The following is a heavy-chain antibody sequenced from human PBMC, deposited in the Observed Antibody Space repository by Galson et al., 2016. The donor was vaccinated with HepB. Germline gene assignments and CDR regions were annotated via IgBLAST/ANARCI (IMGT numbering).Heavy chain of an antibody. CDR1: GYTFSDYH. D-gene: IGHD3-16*01. Sequence: SVKLSCKASGYTFSDYHMHWVRQAPGQGLEWMGWINPSGDINYAHKFQDWVTMTRDTSNSTAYLELRRLRSDDTAVYFCARDRYLRLGDSDYYVMDVWGQGTTVTVSS. CDR3: ARDRYLRLGDSDYYVMDV. CDR2: INPSGDI. J-gene: IGHJ6*02. V-gene: IGHV1-2*04.